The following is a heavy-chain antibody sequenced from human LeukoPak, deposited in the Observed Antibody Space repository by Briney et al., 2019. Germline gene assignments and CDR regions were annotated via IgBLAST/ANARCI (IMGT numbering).Heavy chain of an antibody. CDR1: GYTFSSYA. CDR2: ISVYSGNT. V-gene: IGHV1-18*01. CDR3: ARDSGITNMFGGGRGSALEEPNDVFDM. D-gene: IGHD3-16*01. J-gene: IGHJ3*02. Sequence: ASVKVSCKASGYTFSSYAITWVRQAPGQGLEWMGWISVYSGNTNYAQKFQGRVTMTTDTSTGTAIMELRSLRSDDTAVYYCARDSGITNMFGGGRGSALEEPNDVFDMWGQGTMVIVSS.